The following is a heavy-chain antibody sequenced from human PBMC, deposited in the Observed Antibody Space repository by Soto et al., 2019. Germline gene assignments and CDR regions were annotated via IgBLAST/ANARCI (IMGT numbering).Heavy chain of an antibody. Sequence: QTGGSLRLSCAASGFTFSNFEMHWVRQAPGKGLEWVSYINTAGSTKYYAESVKGRFTISRDNARNSLFLQMNSLRAEDTAVYYCARAECSSPDCLTPYYSYGLDVWGQGSRVTFSS. D-gene: IGHD3-9*01. CDR1: GFTFSNFE. J-gene: IGHJ6*02. V-gene: IGHV3-48*03. CDR2: INTAGSTK. CDR3: ARAECSSPDCLTPYYSYGLDV.